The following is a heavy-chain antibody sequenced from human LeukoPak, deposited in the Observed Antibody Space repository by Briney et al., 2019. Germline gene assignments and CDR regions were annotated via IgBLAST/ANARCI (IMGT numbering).Heavy chain of an antibody. CDR1: GFTFNNYA. CDR3: ARDEYDILTGYPGDY. V-gene: IGHV3-66*01. D-gene: IGHD3-9*01. Sequence: PGGSLRLSCAASGFTFNNYATNWVRQAPGKGLEWVSVIYSGGSTYYADSVKGRFTISRENSKNTLYLQMNSLRAEDTAVYYCARDEYDILTGYPGDYWGQGTLVTVSS. CDR2: IYSGGST. J-gene: IGHJ4*02.